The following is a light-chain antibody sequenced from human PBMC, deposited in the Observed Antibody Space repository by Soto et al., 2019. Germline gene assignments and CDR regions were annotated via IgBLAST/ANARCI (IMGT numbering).Light chain of an antibody. CDR3: SSYTSSSPLV. J-gene: IGLJ1*01. CDR1: SSDVGGYNY. Sequence: HSALTQPASVSGSPGQSITISCTGTSSDVGGYNYVSWYQHHPGKAPKLMIYEVSNRPSGVSNRFSGSKSGNTASLTISGLQAEDEADYYCSSYTSSSPLVFGTGTKLTVL. V-gene: IGLV2-14*01. CDR2: EVS.